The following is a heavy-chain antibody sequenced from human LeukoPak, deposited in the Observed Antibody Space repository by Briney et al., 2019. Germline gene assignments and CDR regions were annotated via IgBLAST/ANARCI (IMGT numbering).Heavy chain of an antibody. Sequence: GASVKVSCKASGYTFTGYYMHWVRQAPGQGLEWMGWINPNSGGTNYAQKLQGRVTMTTDTSTSTAYMELRSLRSDDTAVYYCARDRYYYDSSGNMNNFDYWGQGTLVTVSS. CDR1: GYTFTGYY. J-gene: IGHJ4*02. D-gene: IGHD3-22*01. CDR2: INPNSGGT. CDR3: ARDRYYYDSSGNMNNFDY. V-gene: IGHV1-2*02.